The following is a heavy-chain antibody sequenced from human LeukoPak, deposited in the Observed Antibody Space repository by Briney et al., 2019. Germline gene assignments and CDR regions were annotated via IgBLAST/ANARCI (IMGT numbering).Heavy chain of an antibody. J-gene: IGHJ3*02. CDR3: ARPDTAMIDAFDI. Sequence: GESLKISCKGSGYSFTSYWIGWVRQMPRKGLEWMGIIYPGDSDTRYSPSFQGQVTISADKSISTAYLQWSSLKASDTAMYYCARPDTAMIDAFDIWGQGTMVTVSS. V-gene: IGHV5-51*01. D-gene: IGHD5-18*01. CDR2: IYPGDSDT. CDR1: GYSFTSYW.